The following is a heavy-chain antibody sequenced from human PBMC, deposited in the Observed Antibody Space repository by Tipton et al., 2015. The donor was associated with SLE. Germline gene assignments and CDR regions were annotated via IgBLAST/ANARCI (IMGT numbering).Heavy chain of an antibody. V-gene: IGHV3-53*01. CDR2: IDTGGGT. J-gene: IGHJ3*02. CDR3: AKFSSSSTLGAFDI. D-gene: IGHD6-13*01. Sequence: SLRLSCAASGFTVSRHYMSWVRQAPGKGLDWVSVIDTGGGTYYADSVKGRFTISRDNSKNTLYLQMNSLKAEDTAVYYCAKFSSSSTLGAFDIWGQGTMVTVSS. CDR1: GFTVSRHY.